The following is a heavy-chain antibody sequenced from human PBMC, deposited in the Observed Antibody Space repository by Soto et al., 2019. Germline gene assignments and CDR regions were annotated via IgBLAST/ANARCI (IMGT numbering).Heavy chain of an antibody. CDR2: IKQDGSEK. J-gene: IGHJ5*02. D-gene: IGHD3-3*01. CDR3: ARDSIFGVAKNWFDP. Sequence: PGGSLRLSCAASGFTFSSYWMSWVRQAPGKGLEWVANIKQDGSEKYYVDSVKGRFTISRDNAKNSLYLQMNSLRAEDTAVYYCARDSIFGVAKNWFDPWGQGTLVTVSS. CDR1: GFTFSSYW. V-gene: IGHV3-7*01.